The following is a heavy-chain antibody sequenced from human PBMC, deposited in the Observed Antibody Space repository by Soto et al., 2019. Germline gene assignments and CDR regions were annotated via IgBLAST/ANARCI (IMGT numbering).Heavy chain of an antibody. Sequence: SETLSLTCTVSGGSISSGGYYWSWIRQHPGKGLEWIGYIYYSGSTYHNPSLKSRVTISVDTSKNQFSLKLSSVTAADTAVYYCARADYYDSSGYYRAPPPNYYYGMDVWGQGTTVTVSS. V-gene: IGHV4-31*03. CDR2: IYYSGST. J-gene: IGHJ6*02. CDR1: GGSISSGGYY. D-gene: IGHD3-22*01. CDR3: ARADYYDSSGYYRAPPPNYYYGMDV.